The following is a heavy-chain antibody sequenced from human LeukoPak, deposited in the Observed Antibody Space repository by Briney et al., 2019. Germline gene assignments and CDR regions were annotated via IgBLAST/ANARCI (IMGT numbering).Heavy chain of an antibody. V-gene: IGHV4-39*07. Sequence: SETLSLTCTVSGDSISSSGCYWASLRQTPGKGLEWIGSIHNNGITYYNPSLKSRVTVTVDTSRNQFSLSLTSVTAADTAMYYCARTYSSGQGAYYWGQGTLVTVSS. CDR1: GDSISSSGCY. CDR3: ARTYSSGQGAYY. J-gene: IGHJ4*02. CDR2: IHNNGIT. D-gene: IGHD3-22*01.